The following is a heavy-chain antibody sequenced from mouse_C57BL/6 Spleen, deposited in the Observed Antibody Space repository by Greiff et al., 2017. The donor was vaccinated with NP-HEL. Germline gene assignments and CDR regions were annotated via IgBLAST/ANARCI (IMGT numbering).Heavy chain of an antibody. CDR3: ARTTVVAKRAWFAY. CDR1: GYAFTNYL. CDR2: INPGSGGT. Sequence: QVQLQQSGAELVRPGTSVKVSCKASGYAFTNYLIEWVKQRPGQGLEWIGVINPGSGGTNYNEKLKGKATLTADKSSSTAYMQLSSLTSEDSAVYFCARTTVVAKRAWFAYWGQGTLVTVSA. J-gene: IGHJ3*01. V-gene: IGHV1-54*01. D-gene: IGHD1-1*01.